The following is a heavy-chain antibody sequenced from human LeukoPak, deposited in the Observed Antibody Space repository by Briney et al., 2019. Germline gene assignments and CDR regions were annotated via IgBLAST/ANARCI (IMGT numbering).Heavy chain of an antibody. J-gene: IGHJ4*02. V-gene: IGHV1-2*02. CDR3: AREPGYYDSSGYLNRIDY. CDR1: GYTFTGYY. CDR2: INPKSGGT. Sequence: ASVKVSCKASGYTFTGYYMHWVRQAPGQGLEWVGWINPKSGGTNYAQKFQGRVTITRNTSISTAYMELSSLRSEDTAVYYCAREPGYYDSSGYLNRIDYWGQGTLVTVSS. D-gene: IGHD3-22*01.